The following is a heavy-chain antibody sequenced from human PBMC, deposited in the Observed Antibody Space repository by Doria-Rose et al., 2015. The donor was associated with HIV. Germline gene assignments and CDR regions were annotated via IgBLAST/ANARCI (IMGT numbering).Heavy chain of an antibody. CDR2: MFSDDVR. J-gene: IGHJ4*02. CDR3: ARVKSSRWYHKYYFDF. CDR1: GVSLSSPGMG. D-gene: IGHD6-13*01. V-gene: IGHV2-26*01. Sequence: SGPVLVKLTETLTLTCTVSGVSLSSPGMGVSWIRQPPGKALEWLAKMFSDDVRSYKTSLKSRLTISRGTSKSQVVLTMTDMDPVDTATYYCARVKSSRWYHKYYFDFWGQGTLVIVSA.